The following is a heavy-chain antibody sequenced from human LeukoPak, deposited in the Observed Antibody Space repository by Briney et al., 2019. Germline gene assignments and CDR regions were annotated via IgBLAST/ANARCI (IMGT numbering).Heavy chain of an antibody. CDR2: IYTSGST. D-gene: IGHD4-17*01. CDR3: AREFGYAVTSLDY. Sequence: SETLSLTCTVSGGSITSYYWSWIRQSAGKGLEWIGRIYTSGSTHYNPSLKSRVTISVDTSKNQFSLKLSSVTAADTAVYYCAREFGYAVTSLDYWGQGTLVTVSS. CDR1: GGSITSYY. V-gene: IGHV4-4*07. J-gene: IGHJ4*02.